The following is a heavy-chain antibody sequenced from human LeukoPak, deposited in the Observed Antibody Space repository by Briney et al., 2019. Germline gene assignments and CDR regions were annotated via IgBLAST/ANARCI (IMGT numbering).Heavy chain of an antibody. CDR3: ARVFRAGRSGYYLDY. J-gene: IGHJ4*02. CDR2: IYYSGST. V-gene: IGHV4-59*01. CDR1: GGSISSYY. D-gene: IGHD3-22*01. Sequence: SETLSLTCTVSGGSISSYYWSWIRQPPGKGLEWIGYIYYSGSTNYNPSLKSRVTISVDTSKNQFSLKLSSVTAADTAVYYCARVFRAGRSGYYLDYWGQGTLVTVSS.